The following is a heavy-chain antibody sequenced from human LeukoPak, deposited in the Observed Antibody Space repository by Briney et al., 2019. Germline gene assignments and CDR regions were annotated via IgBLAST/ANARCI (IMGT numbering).Heavy chain of an antibody. V-gene: IGHV4-39*01. J-gene: IGHJ4*02. CDR1: GGSITNTKYY. CDR3: TRHTGYISGQYSNYEDS. Sequence: KPSETLSRTCTLSGGSITNTKYYWGWIRQPPGEGLEWIGSIYYTGSTYYNPSLKSRVTISVDTSKNQFSLKLRSVTAADTALYYCTRHTGYISGQYSNYEDSWGQGTLVTVSS. CDR2: IYYTGST. D-gene: IGHD4-11*01.